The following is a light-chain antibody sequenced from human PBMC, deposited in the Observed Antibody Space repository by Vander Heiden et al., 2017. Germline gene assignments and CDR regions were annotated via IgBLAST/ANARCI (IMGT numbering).Light chain of an antibody. Sequence: TLSCRASQSVSSYLAWYQQKPGQAPRLLIYDASNRATGIPARFSGSGSGSDFTLTISSLEPEDFAVYYCQQRSNWPPITFGQGTRLEIK. CDR1: QSVSSY. J-gene: IGKJ5*01. CDR3: QQRSNWPPIT. V-gene: IGKV3-11*01. CDR2: DAS.